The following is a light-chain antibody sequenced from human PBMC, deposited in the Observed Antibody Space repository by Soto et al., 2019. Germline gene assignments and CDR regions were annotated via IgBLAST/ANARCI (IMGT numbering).Light chain of an antibody. J-gene: IGKJ3*01. V-gene: IGKV3-20*01. CDR3: QHYDELPF. CDR1: QSVSTSN. Sequence: IVLTQSPGTLSSSPGERATLSCRASQSVSTSNLAWYQQRPGQAPRLLIYGASRRATGIPDRFSGSGSGTDFTLTISRLEPEDLATYYCQHYDELPFFGPGTKVYIK. CDR2: GAS.